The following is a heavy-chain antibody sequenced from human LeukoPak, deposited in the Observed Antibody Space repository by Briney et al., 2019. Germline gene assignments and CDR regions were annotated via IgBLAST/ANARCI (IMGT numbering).Heavy chain of an antibody. D-gene: IGHD3-22*01. Sequence: GASVKVSCKASGYTFSGYYMHWVRQAPGQGLEWTGWINPNSGGTNYAQKFQGRVTMTRDTSISTAYMELSRLRSDDTAVYYCARASYYYDSSGYPGYYFDYWGQGTLVTVSS. CDR3: ARASYYYDSSGYPGYYFDY. CDR1: GYTFSGYY. J-gene: IGHJ4*02. CDR2: INPNSGGT. V-gene: IGHV1-2*02.